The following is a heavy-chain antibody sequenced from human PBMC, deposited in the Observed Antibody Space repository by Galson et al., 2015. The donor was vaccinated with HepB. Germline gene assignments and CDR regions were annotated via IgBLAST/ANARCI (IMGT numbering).Heavy chain of an antibody. CDR2: IYSGGST. V-gene: IGHV3-66*01. D-gene: IGHD4-17*01. CDR3: AKTTVTTPDAFDI. Sequence: SLRLSCAASGFTVSSNYMSWVRQAPGKGLEWVSVIYSGGSTYYADSVKGRFTISRDNSKNTLYLQMNSLRAEDTAVYYCAKTTVTTPDAFDIWGQGTMVTVPS. J-gene: IGHJ3*02. CDR1: GFTVSSNY.